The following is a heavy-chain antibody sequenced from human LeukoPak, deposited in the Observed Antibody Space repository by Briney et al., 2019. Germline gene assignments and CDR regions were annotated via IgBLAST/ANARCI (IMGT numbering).Heavy chain of an antibody. J-gene: IGHJ4*02. CDR1: GYTFTSYF. Sequence: ASVKVSCKTSGYTFTSYFMHWVRQAPGRGLEWMGWISAYNGNTNYAQKLQGRVTMTTDTSTSTAYMELRSLRSDDTAVYYCARDGVATSVDFDYWGQGTLVTVSS. CDR2: ISAYNGNT. V-gene: IGHV1-18*04. CDR3: ARDGVATSVDFDY. D-gene: IGHD5-12*01.